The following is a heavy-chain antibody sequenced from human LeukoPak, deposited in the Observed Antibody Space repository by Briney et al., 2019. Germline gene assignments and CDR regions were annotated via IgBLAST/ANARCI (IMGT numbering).Heavy chain of an antibody. Sequence: SVKVSCKASGGTFSRYAISWVRQAPGQGLEWMGGTIPILGTANYAQKFQGRVTITADESTSTAYMELSSLSSEDTAVYYCARGGRKGYYYGSGSYEFDYWGQGTLVTVSS. J-gene: IGHJ4*02. CDR2: TIPILGTA. D-gene: IGHD3-10*01. CDR3: ARGGRKGYYYGSGSYEFDY. CDR1: GGTFSRYA. V-gene: IGHV1-69*01.